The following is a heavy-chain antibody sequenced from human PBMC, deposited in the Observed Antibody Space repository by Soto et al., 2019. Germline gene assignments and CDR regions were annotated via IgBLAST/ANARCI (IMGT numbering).Heavy chain of an antibody. V-gene: IGHV3-53*04. J-gene: IGHJ6*03. CDR1: GFTVSSNY. CDR3: ARDRASNYYYYMDV. Sequence: GGSLRLSCAASGFTVSSNYMSWVRQAPGKGLEWVSVIYSGGSTYYADSVKGRFTISRHNSKNTLYLQMNSLRAEDTAVYYCARDRASNYYYYMDVWGKGTTVTVSS. D-gene: IGHD3-10*01. CDR2: IYSGGST.